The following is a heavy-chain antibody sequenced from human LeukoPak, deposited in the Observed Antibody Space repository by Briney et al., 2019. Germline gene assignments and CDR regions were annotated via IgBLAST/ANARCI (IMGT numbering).Heavy chain of an antibody. Sequence: ASVKVSCKVSGYTLTELSMHWVRQAPGKGLEWMGGFDPEDGETIYAQKFQGRVTMTEDTSTDTAYMELSSLRSGDTAVYYCATGPPLSGSYYNWFDPWGQGTLVTVSS. CDR2: FDPEDGET. J-gene: IGHJ5*02. CDR3: ATGPPLSGSYYNWFDP. D-gene: IGHD3-10*01. V-gene: IGHV1-24*01. CDR1: GYTLTELS.